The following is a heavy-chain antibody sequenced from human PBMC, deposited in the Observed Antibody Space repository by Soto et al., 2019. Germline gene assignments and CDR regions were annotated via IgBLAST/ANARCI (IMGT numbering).Heavy chain of an antibody. V-gene: IGHV4-34*01. D-gene: IGHD6-19*01. J-gene: IGHJ4*02. CDR2: INHSGTS. Sequence: SETLSLTCVVYGGSLNSYFWTWTRQPPGKGLEWIGEINHSGTSNYNPSLKGRATISIDMSENQSSLRLTSVTDADTAVYYCVRGQWLPRGENWGQGTLVTVSS. CDR3: VRGQWLPRGEN. CDR1: GGSLNSYF.